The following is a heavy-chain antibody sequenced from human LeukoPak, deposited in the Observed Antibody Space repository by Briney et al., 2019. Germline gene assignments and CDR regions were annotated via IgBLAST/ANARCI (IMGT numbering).Heavy chain of an antibody. CDR1: GFTFSSYS. D-gene: IGHD3-22*01. CDR2: ISSSSSTI. CDR3: AKDYWDLGTALYYDSSGYYTGDY. Sequence: GGSLRLSCAASGFTFSSYSMNWVRQAPGKGLEWVSYISSSSSTIYYADSVKGRFTISRDNSKNTLYLQMNSLRAEDTAVYYCAKDYWDLGTALYYDSSGYYTGDYWGQGTLVTVSS. V-gene: IGHV3-48*01. J-gene: IGHJ4*02.